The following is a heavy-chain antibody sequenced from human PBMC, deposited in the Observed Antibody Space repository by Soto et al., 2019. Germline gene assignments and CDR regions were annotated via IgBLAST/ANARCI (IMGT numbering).Heavy chain of an antibody. Sequence: PGGSLKLSFPTYRFTVTSSHMGWVRQAPGKGLDWVSVIYSGGNSYYAVSVQGRFTISRDNSKNTVYLQMNSLRGEDTAIYYCARLGPYGSETYSFRYNWFDP. J-gene: IGHJ5*02. V-gene: IGHV3-53*01. CDR1: RFTVTSSH. CDR2: IYSGGNS. D-gene: IGHD3-10*01. CDR3: ARLGPYGSETYSFRYNWFDP.